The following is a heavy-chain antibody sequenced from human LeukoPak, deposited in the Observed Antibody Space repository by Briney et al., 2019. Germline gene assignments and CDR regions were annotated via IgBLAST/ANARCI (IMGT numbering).Heavy chain of an antibody. CDR3: ARNKSTVTTSRHDAFDI. J-gene: IGHJ3*02. V-gene: IGHV4-38-2*01. Sequence: SGTLSLTCAVSGYSISSDYYWGWIRQPSGKGLEWIGSIYQSVSTYYNPSLKSRVTISVDTSKNQFSLKLSSVTAADTAVYYCARNKSTVTTSRHDAFDIWGQGTMVTVSS. CDR1: GYSISSDYY. D-gene: IGHD4-17*01. CDR2: IYQSVST.